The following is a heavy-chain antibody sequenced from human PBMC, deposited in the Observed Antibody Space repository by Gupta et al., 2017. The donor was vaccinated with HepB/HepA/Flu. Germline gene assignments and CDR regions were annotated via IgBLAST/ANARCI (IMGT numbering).Heavy chain of an antibody. J-gene: IGHJ6*03. Sequence: EVQLLESGGGLVQPGGSLRLSCAVSGFTIGGNAMSWVRQAPGKGLEWVSGIGSDMRQHYADSVRGRVTISRDKSENRVYLKMNSLRPEDTAVYYCAKDLYFWSGMDVWGKGTTVTVSS. CDR2: IGSDMRQ. CDR3: AKDLYFWSGMDV. V-gene: IGHV3-23*01. CDR1: GFTIGGNA. D-gene: IGHD3-3*01.